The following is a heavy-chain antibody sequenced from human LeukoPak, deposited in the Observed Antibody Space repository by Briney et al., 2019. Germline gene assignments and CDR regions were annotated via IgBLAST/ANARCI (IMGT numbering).Heavy chain of an antibody. J-gene: IGHJ5*02. CDR1: GVAISSYH. D-gene: IGHD3-9*01. Sequence: PSETLSLTCTVSGVAISSYHWSWIRQPPGKGLEWIGYIYYSVSTNYNPSLKSRVTISVDTSKNQFSLKLSSVTAADTAVYYCARVGTLYYDILTGYYTDNWFDPWGQGTLVTVSS. CDR3: ARVGTLYYDILTGYYTDNWFDP. CDR2: IYYSVST. V-gene: IGHV4-59*01.